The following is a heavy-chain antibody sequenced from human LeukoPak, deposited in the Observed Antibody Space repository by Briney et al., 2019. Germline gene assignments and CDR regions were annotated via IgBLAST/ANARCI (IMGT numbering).Heavy chain of an antibody. J-gene: IGHJ3*02. D-gene: IGHD3-22*01. CDR2: IIPIFGTA. V-gene: IGHV1-69*05. CDR3: ARDLYYYDSSNAFDI. CDR1: GYTFTSYG. Sequence: SVKVSCKASGYTFTSYGISWVRQAPGQGLEWMGGIIPIFGTANYAQKFQGRVAITTDESTSTAYMELSSLRSEDTAVYYCARDLYYYDSSNAFDIWGQGTMVTVSS.